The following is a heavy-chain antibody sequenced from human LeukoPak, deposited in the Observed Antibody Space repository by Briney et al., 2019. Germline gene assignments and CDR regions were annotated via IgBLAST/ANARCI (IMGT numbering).Heavy chain of an antibody. J-gene: IGHJ3*02. Sequence: GASVKVSCKGSGGTFSNYALSWVRQAPGKGLEWMGGTTPIFGSAEYAQNFQGRVTVTADESTSTAYMEMSSLRSDDTAVYYCAGALFHFDSSGYDMDGYDIWGQGTVVTVSS. D-gene: IGHD3-22*01. CDR3: AGALFHFDSSGYDMDGYDI. CDR2: TTPIFGSA. V-gene: IGHV1-69*01. CDR1: GGTFSNYA.